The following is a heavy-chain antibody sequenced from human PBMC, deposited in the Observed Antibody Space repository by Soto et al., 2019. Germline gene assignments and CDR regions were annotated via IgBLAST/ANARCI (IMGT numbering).Heavy chain of an antibody. Sequence: GASVKVSCKASGYTFTSYAMDWVRQAPGQRLEWMGWINAGNGNTKYSQKFQGRVTITRDTSASTAYMELSSLRSEDTAVYYCARLKSPSKWLVHPGYYFDYWGQGTLVTVSS. CDR1: GYTFTSYA. D-gene: IGHD6-19*01. CDR3: ARLKSPSKWLVHPGYYFDY. V-gene: IGHV1-3*01. CDR2: INAGNGNT. J-gene: IGHJ4*02.